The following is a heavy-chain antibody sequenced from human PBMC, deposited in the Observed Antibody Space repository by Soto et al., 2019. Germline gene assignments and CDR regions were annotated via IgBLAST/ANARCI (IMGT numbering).Heavy chain of an antibody. D-gene: IGHD3-10*01. CDR2: INHSGST. J-gene: IGHJ5*02. V-gene: IGHV4-34*01. CDR3: ARRKYLITMVRGVHPNWFDP. Sequence: PSETLSLTCAVYGGSFSGYYWSWIRQPPGKGLEWIGEINHSGSTNYNPSLKSRVTISVGTSKNQFSLKLSPVTAADTAVYYCARRKYLITMVRGVHPNWFDPWGQGTLVTVSS. CDR1: GGSFSGYY.